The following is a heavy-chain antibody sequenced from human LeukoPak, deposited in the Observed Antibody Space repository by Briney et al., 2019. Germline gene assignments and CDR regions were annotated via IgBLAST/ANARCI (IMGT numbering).Heavy chain of an antibody. V-gene: IGHV3-30*02. CDR2: IQYHGSNK. Sequence: GGSLRLSCAASGFTFSSYGMHWVRQAPGKGLEWVAFIQYHGSNKYYADSVKGRFTISGDNSKNTLYLQMNSLRAEDTAVYYCARAGTTGWFDPWGQGTLVTVSS. CDR3: ARAGTTGWFDP. J-gene: IGHJ5*02. CDR1: GFTFSSYG. D-gene: IGHD1-1*01.